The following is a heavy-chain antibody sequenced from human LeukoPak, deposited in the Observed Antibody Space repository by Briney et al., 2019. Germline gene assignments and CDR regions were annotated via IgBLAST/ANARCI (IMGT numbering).Heavy chain of an antibody. V-gene: IGHV3-66*01. Sequence: PGGSLRLSCAASGFTVSSTYMSWVRQAPGKGLEWVSVIYSGGSTYYADSVKGRFTISRDNSKNTLSLQMSSLRAEDTAVYYCASGSGYYHPDYWGQGTLVTVSS. CDR1: GFTVSSTY. CDR2: IYSGGST. D-gene: IGHD5-12*01. CDR3: ASGSGYYHPDY. J-gene: IGHJ4*02.